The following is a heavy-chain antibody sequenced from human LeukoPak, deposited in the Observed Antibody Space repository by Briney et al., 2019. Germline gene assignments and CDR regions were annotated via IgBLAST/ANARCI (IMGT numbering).Heavy chain of an antibody. CDR3: AKPPCSGGSCYPFDP. Sequence: GGSLRLSCAASGFTFSSYAMSWVRQAPGKGLEWVSAISGSGGSTYYADSVKGRFTISRDNSKNTLYLQMNSLRAEDTAVYYCAKPPCSGGSCYPFDPWGQGTQVTVSS. D-gene: IGHD2-15*01. CDR2: ISGSGGST. CDR1: GFTFSSYA. J-gene: IGHJ5*02. V-gene: IGHV3-23*01.